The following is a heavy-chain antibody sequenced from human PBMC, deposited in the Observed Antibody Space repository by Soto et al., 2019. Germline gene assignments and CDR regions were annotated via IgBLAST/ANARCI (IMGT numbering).Heavy chain of an antibody. D-gene: IGHD6-13*01. V-gene: IGHV5-51*01. Sequence: GESLKISCKGSGYSFTSYWIGWVRQMPGKGLEWMGIIYPGDSDTRYSPSFQGQVTISADKSISTTYLQWSSLKASDTAIYYCAGQAAAGKYYYAMDVWGQGTTVTVSS. CDR1: GYSFTSYW. CDR2: IYPGDSDT. J-gene: IGHJ6*02. CDR3: AGQAAAGKYYYAMDV.